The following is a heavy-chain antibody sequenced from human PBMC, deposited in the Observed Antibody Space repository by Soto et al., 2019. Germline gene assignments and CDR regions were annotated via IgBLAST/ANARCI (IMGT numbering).Heavy chain of an antibody. J-gene: IGHJ4*02. Sequence: PSETLSLTCAVSGVSISSGDYYWSWIRQYPGKGLEWIAYIYYTGTTSYNPSLKNRVTISIDTSKNQFSLQLFSVTAADTAVYYCARDGGFNSGSYRFEYWGQGALVTVSS. V-gene: IGHV4-31*11. CDR2: IYYTGTT. CDR1: GVSISSGDYY. CDR3: ARDGGFNSGSYRFEY. D-gene: IGHD3-10*01.